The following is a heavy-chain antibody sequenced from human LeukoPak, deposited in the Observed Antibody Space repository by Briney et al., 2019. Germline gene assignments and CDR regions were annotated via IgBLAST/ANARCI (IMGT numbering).Heavy chain of an antibody. CDR3: ARVDGGDLPRGPNNHYLY. J-gene: IGHJ4*02. V-gene: IGHV4-59*01. Sequence: SETLSLTCTVSGGSISSYYWSWIRQPPGKGLEWIGYIYYSGSTNYNPSLKRRVTISVDTSKNQFSLKLSSVTAADTAVYYCARVDGGDLPRGPNNHYLYWGQGTLVTVSS. D-gene: IGHD2-21*02. CDR1: GGSISSYY. CDR2: IYYSGST.